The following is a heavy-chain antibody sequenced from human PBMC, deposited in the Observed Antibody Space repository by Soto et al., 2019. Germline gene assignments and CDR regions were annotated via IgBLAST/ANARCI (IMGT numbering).Heavy chain of an antibody. CDR3: VTHNGYDGGNPYYYYYAMDV. CDR2: SRNKANSYTT. Sequence: EVQLVESGGGLVQPGGSLRLSCAASGFTFSDHHMDWVRQAPGKGLEWVGRSRNKANSYTTDYAASVKGRFIISRDDSKKSLYLQMNSLETEDTAVYYCVTHNGYDGGNPYYYYYAMDVWGQGTTVTVSS. V-gene: IGHV3-72*01. CDR1: GFTFSDHH. D-gene: IGHD5-12*01. J-gene: IGHJ6*02.